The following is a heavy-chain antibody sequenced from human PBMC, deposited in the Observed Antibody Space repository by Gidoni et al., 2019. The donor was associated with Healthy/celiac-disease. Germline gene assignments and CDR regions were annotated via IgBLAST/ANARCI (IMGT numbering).Heavy chain of an antibody. CDR2: FDPEDGET. J-gene: IGHJ5*02. CDR1: GYTLAEFS. V-gene: IGHV1-24*01. D-gene: IGHD3-16*01. CDR3: ATDPLGVDP. Sequence: QVQLVQSGAEVTKPGASVKVSCTVSGYTLAEFSMHWVRQAPGKGLEWMGGFDPEDGETIYAQKFQGRVSMTEDTSTDTAYMGLSSLRSKDTAVYYCATDPLGVDPWGQGTLVTVSS.